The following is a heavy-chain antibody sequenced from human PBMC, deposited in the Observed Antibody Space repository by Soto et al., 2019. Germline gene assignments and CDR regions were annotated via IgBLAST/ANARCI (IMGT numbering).Heavy chain of an antibody. CDR3: VRGDKGGFDL. CDR2: TFYRSKWYN. V-gene: IGHV6-1*01. J-gene: IGHJ3*01. D-gene: IGHD2-21*02. Sequence: SQTLSLTCAISGDSVSSNSAAWSWIRQSPSRGLEWLGRTFYRSKWYNDYAVSVKGRITINPDTSKNQFSLQLNSLRAEDTAVYYCVRGDKGGFDLWGQGTTVTVSS. CDR1: GDSVSSNSAA.